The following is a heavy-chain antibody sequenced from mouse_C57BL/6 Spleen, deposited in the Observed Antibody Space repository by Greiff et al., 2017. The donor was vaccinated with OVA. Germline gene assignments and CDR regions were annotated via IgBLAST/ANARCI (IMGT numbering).Heavy chain of an antibody. D-gene: IGHD2-10*02. CDR2: INYDGSST. V-gene: IGHV5-16*01. Sequence: EVKLMESEGGLVQPGSSMKLSCTASGFTFSDYYMAWVRQVPEKGLEWVANINYDGSSTYYLDSLKSRFIISRDNAKNILYLQMSSLKSEDTATYYCARDAYEDYAMDYWGQGTSVTVSS. CDR3: ARDAYEDYAMDY. CDR1: GFTFSDYY. J-gene: IGHJ4*01.